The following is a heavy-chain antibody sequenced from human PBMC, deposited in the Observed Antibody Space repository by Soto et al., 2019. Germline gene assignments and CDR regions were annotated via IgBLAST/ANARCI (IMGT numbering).Heavy chain of an antibody. V-gene: IGHV1-18*01. CDR2: ISAYNGNT. J-gene: IGHJ4*02. CDR3: ASGQKSDFNHPRPLDY. Sequence: QVQLVQSGAEVKKPGASVKVSCKASGYTFTSYGISWVRQAPGQGLEWMGWISAYNGNTNYAQKLQGRVTMTTDTSTRTAYRGRRSLRSDDTAVYYWASGQKSDFNHPRPLDYWGQGTLVTVSS. D-gene: IGHD3-3*01. CDR1: GYTFTSYG.